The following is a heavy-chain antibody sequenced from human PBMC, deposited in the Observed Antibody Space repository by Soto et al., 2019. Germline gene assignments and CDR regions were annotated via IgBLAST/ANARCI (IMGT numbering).Heavy chain of an antibody. CDR1: GFTFSDYA. D-gene: IGHD6-19*01. V-gene: IGHV3-30*18. CDR3: AKGGRQWLVTSDFNY. Sequence: VQLVESGGGVVQPGRSLRLSCAASGFTFSDYAMHWVRQAPGKGLEWVAVVSHDGRNTHYADSVKGRFTISRDSSTNTGSLEMTSLRAEDTAVYSCAKGGRQWLVTSDFNYWGQGALVTVSS. J-gene: IGHJ4*02. CDR2: VSHDGRNT.